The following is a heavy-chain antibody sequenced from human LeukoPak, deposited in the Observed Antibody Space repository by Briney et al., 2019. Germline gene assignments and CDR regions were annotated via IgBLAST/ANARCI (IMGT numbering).Heavy chain of an antibody. CDR1: GFAVSSNY. CDR2: LYSGGNT. CDR3: ARGVWGPTTYFDY. D-gene: IGHD3-16*01. Sequence: GGSLRLSCAASGFAVSSNYMSWVRQAPGKGLEWVSVLYSGGNTYYADSVKGRFTISRDNSKNTLYLQMNSLRAEDTAVYYCARGVWGPTTYFDYWGQGTLVTVSS. J-gene: IGHJ4*02. V-gene: IGHV3-53*01.